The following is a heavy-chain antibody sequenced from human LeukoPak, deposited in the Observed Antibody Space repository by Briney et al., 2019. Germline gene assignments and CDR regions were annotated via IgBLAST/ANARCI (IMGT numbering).Heavy chain of an antibody. CDR3: ARRLVIRDGYHIIGYYFDY. D-gene: IGHD5-24*01. CDR2: IYYSGST. J-gene: IGHJ4*02. V-gene: IGHV4-39*01. CDR1: GGSISSSSYY. Sequence: PSETLSLTCTVSGGSISSSSYYWGWIRQPPGKGLEWIGSIYYSGSTYYNPSLKSRVTISVDTSKNQFSLKLSSVTAADTAVYYCARRLVIRDGYHIIGYYFDYWGQGTLVTVSS.